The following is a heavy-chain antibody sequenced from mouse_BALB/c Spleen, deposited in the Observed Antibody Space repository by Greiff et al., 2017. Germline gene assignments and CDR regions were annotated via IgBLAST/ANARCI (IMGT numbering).Heavy chain of an antibody. D-gene: IGHD1-1*01. CDR3: ARMGYYGSREFAY. V-gene: IGHV1-80*01. CDR1: GYAFSSYW. J-gene: IGHJ3*01. CDR2: IYPGDGDT. Sequence: QVQLQQSGAELVRPGSSVKISCKASGYAFSSYWMNWVKQRPGQGLEWIGQIYPGDGDTNYNGKFKGKATLTADKSSSTAYMQLSSLTSEDSAVYFCARMGYYGSREFAYWGQGTLVTVSA.